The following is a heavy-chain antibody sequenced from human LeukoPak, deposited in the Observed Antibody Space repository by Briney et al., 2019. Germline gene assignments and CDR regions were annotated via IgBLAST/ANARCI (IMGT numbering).Heavy chain of an antibody. J-gene: IGHJ4*02. D-gene: IGHD3-10*01. CDR2: ISAYNGNT. V-gene: IGHV1-18*01. Sequence: ASVKVSCKASGYTFTTYGLSWVRQAPGQGLEWMGWISAYNGNTNYAQKLQGRVTMTTDTSTTTAYMELRSLRSDDTAVYYCARVHAYYFDYWGQGTLITVSS. CDR1: GYTFTTYG. CDR3: ARVHAYYFDY.